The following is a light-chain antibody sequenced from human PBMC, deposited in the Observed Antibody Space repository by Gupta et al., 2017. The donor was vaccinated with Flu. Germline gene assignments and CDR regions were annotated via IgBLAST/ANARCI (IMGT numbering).Light chain of an antibody. CDR3: QQDNHWLQT. J-gene: IGKJ1*01. CDR1: QSVDSS. Sequence: EIVMTQSPATLSVSPGERATLSCRASQSVDSSLAWYQQKPGQAPRLLIHGASTRATGVPARFSGSGSGTEFSLTISSLQPEDFAVYYCQQDNHWLQTFGQGTKVEI. V-gene: IGKV3-15*01. CDR2: GAS.